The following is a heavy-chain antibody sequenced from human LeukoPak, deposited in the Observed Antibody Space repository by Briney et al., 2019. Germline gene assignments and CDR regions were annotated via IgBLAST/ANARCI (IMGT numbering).Heavy chain of an antibody. CDR1: GGTFSSYA. CDR3: ARDPRYCSSTSCYRSWFDP. CDR2: IILIFGTA. D-gene: IGHD2-2*01. V-gene: IGHV1-69*05. Sequence: SVKVSCKASGGTFSSYAISWVRQAPGQGLEWMGGIILIFGTANYAQKFQGRVTITTDESTSTAYMELSSLRSEDTAVYYCARDPRYCSSTSCYRSWFDPWGQGTLVTVSS. J-gene: IGHJ5*02.